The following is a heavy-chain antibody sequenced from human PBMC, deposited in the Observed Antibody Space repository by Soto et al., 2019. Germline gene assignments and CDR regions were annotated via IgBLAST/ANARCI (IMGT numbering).Heavy chain of an antibody. Sequence: GGSLSLSCAASAFSFTNAWMNWVRQAPGKGLEGVGRIKSKTDGGTTDYAAPVKGRFTIPRDDSKNTLYLQMNSLKTEDTAVYYCTTDITYYYDSSGQDAFDIWGQGTMVTVSS. D-gene: IGHD3-22*01. J-gene: IGHJ3*02. CDR2: IKSKTDGGTT. V-gene: IGHV3-15*07. CDR3: TTDITYYYDSSGQDAFDI. CDR1: AFSFTNAW.